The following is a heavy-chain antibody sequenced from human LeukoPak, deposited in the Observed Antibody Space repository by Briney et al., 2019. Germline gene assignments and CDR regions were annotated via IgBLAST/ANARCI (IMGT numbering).Heavy chain of an antibody. CDR3: AKGIYSGGWSYFDY. J-gene: IGHJ4*01. Sequence: AGGSLRLSCAASGFTYSNSAMIWLRDAPGKGLEWVSTFSGSGITTYYADSVKGRFTISRDNSKNTLYLQMNSLRAEDTAVYYCAKGIYSGGWSYFDYWCHGTLVTVSS. V-gene: IGHV3-23*01. CDR2: FSGSGITT. D-gene: IGHD6-19*01. CDR1: GFTYSNSA.